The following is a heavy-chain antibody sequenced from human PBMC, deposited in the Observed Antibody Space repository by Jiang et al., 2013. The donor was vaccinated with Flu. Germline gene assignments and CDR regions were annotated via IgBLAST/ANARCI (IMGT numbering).Heavy chain of an antibody. CDR2: MNPNSGNT. Sequence: SGAEVKKPGASVKVSCKASGYTFTSYDINWVRQATGQGLEWMGWMNPNSGNTGYAQKFQGGVTMTRNTSISTAYMELSSLRSEDTAVYYCARGRLDAYSSGWYADYWGQGTLVTVSS. V-gene: IGHV1-8*01. CDR3: ARGRLDAYSSGWYADY. CDR1: GYTFTSYD. D-gene: IGHD6-19*01. J-gene: IGHJ4*02.